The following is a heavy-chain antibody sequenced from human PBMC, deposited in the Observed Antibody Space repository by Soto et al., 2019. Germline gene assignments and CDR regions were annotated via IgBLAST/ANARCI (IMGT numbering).Heavy chain of an antibody. J-gene: IGHJ4*02. CDR3: AKGGYGGKFDY. Sequence: PGGSLRLSCAASGFTFSNYAMSWVRQAPGRGLEWVSATSGGGGSKYYADSVKGRFTISRDNSKNTLYLQMNSLGAEDTAVYYCAKGGYGGKFDYWGQGTLVTVS. V-gene: IGHV3-23*01. D-gene: IGHD6-25*01. CDR1: GFTFSNYA. CDR2: TSGGGGSK.